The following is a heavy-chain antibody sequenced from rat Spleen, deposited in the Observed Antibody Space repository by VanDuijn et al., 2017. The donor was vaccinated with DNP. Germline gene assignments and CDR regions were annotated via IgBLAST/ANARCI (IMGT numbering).Heavy chain of an antibody. CDR1: GLTFNNYW. D-gene: IGHD1-7*01. Sequence: VQLVESGGGLVQPGRSLKLSCVASGLTFNNYWMAWVRQVPGKGLEWVASITNTDRTEYVDSVKGRFTISRDNAKSILYLQMDSLRSEDTATYYCATQGLRVSHYWYFDFWGPGTMVTVSS. V-gene: IGHV5-31*01. CDR3: ATQGLRVSHYWYFDF. J-gene: IGHJ1*01. CDR2: ITNTDRT.